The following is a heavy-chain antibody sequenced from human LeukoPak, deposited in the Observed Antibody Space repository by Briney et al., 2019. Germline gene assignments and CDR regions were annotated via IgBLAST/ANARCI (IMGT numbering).Heavy chain of an antibody. Sequence: LETLSLTCAVYGGSFSGYYWSWIRQPPGKGLEWIGEINHSGSTNYNPSLKSRVTISVDTSKNQFSLKLSSVTAADTAVYYCARARSYDSSGYHYYYYMDVWGKGTTVTVSS. J-gene: IGHJ6*03. CDR1: GGSFSGYY. CDR2: INHSGST. CDR3: ARARSYDSSGYHYYYYMDV. D-gene: IGHD3-22*01. V-gene: IGHV4-34*01.